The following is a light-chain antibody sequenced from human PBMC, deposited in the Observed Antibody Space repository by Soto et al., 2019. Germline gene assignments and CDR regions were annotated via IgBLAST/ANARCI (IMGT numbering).Light chain of an antibody. CDR3: CSCTSAATLV. CDR1: SGDVGGYDY. V-gene: IGLV2-14*01. Sequence: QSALTQPASVSGSPGQSITISCTGTSGDVGGYDYVSWYQQHPGKAPTLIIYEVSYRPSGVSHRFSGSKSGNTASLTISGLQADDEADYFCCSCTSAATLVFGGGTQLTVL. CDR2: EVS. J-gene: IGLJ3*02.